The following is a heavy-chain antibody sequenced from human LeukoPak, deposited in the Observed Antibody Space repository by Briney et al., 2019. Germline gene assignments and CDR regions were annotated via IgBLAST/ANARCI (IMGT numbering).Heavy chain of an antibody. D-gene: IGHD2-2*01. J-gene: IGHJ6*03. CDR2: INPIFGRA. Sequence: SVKVSCKASGGTFISYAISWVRQAPGQGLEWMGGINPIFGRANYAQKFQGRVTITADESTSTAYMELSSLRSEDTAVYYCARAPSVVVPAATSPKDYYYMDVWGKGTTVTVSS. V-gene: IGHV1-69*01. CDR3: ARAPSVVVPAATSPKDYYYMDV. CDR1: GGTFISYA.